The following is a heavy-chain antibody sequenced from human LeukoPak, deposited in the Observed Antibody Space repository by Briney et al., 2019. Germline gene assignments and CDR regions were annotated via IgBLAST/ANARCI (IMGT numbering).Heavy chain of an antibody. CDR2: INHNGNVN. D-gene: IGHD3-16*01. J-gene: IGHJ6*02. CDR3: ARGGGLDV. CDR1: GFAFSSYW. Sequence: GGSLRLSCAASGFAFSSYWKNWARQAPGKGLEWVASINHNGNVNYYVDSVKGRFTISRDNAKNSLYLQMSNLRAEDTAVYFCARGGGLDVWGQGATVTVSS. V-gene: IGHV3-7*03.